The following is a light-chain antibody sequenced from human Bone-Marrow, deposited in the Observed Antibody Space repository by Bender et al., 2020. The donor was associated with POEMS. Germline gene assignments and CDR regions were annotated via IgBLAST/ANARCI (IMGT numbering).Light chain of an antibody. J-gene: IGLJ2*01. Sequence: QSALTQPPSASGSPGQSVTISCTGGSRDISAYIYDSWSHRHPGKAPKLMIYEVTKRPSGVPDRFSGSKSGNTASLTVSGLQAEDEADYYCYSYAGNNYWIFGGGTKLTVL. CDR3: YSYAGNNYWI. V-gene: IGLV2-8*01. CDR2: EVT. CDR1: SRDISAYIY.